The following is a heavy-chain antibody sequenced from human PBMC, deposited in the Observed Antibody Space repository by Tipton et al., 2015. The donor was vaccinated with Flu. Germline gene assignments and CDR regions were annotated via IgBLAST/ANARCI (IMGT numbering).Heavy chain of an antibody. CDR3: VRGSGWLDP. J-gene: IGHJ5*02. Sequence: QLVQSGGGLVQPGGSLRLSCAASGFTLTGYWMSWVRQAPGKGLECVAKIKNDGTDKYYVDSMKGRFSISRDNAKKSVYLQMNSLMAEDTAIYYCVRGSGWLDPWGQGTLVTVSS. CDR1: GFTLTGYW. V-gene: IGHV3-7*01. CDR2: IKNDGTDK.